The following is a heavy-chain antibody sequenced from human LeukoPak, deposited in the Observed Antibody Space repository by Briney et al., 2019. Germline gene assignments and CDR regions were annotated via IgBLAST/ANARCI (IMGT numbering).Heavy chain of an antibody. CDR1: VGSARSGSYY. D-gene: IGHD6-13*01. CDR3: AGASSSFYYFDY. J-gene: IGHJ4*02. CDR2: MYYSGST. V-gene: IGHV4-61*01. Sequence: PSETLSLTCTVSVGSARSGSYYWSWIRQPPGKGLEWIGYMYYSGSTNYNPSLKSRVTISVDTSKNQFSLRLSSVTAADTAVYYCAGASSSFYYFDYWGQGTLVTVSS.